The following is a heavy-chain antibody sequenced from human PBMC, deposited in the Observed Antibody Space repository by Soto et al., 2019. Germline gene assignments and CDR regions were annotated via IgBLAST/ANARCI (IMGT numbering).Heavy chain of an antibody. CDR1: GYTFTTYA. CDR3: ARDVKLDY. V-gene: IGHV1-3*05. J-gene: IGHJ4*02. CDR2: MNAGNGDT. Sequence: QVQLVQSGAEEKKPGASVKVSCKASGYTFTTYAFHWVRQAPGQRLEWVGWMNAGNGDTFYSQKFQHRVTLTRDTSASTAYMELSSLRSEDEAVYYCARDVKLDYWGQGTLVTVSA.